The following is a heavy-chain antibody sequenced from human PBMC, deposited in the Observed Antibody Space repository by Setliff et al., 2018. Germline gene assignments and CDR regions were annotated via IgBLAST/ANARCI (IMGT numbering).Heavy chain of an antibody. D-gene: IGHD1-26*01. CDR3: ARDLLYSGSYFGYYYGMDV. Sequence: ASVKVSCKASGYTFTSYDINWMRQASGQGLEWMGWINPNSGGTNYAQKFQGWVTMTRDTSISTAYMELSRLRSDDTAVYYCARDLLYSGSYFGYYYGMDVWGQGTTVTVSS. CDR1: GYTFTSYD. J-gene: IGHJ6*02. V-gene: IGHV1-2*04. CDR2: INPNSGGT.